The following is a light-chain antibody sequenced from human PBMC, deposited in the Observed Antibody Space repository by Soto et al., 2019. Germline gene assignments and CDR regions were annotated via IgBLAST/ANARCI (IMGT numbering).Light chain of an antibody. J-gene: IGKJ1*01. CDR2: GAS. V-gene: IGKV3-20*01. Sequence: EIVMTQSPATLSVSPGERATLSCRASQSVSSNLAWYQQKPGQAPRLLIYGASTRAPGIPDRFSGSGSGTDFALTISRVEPEDFAMYFCQQYGRSPGTFGQGTKVEV. CDR3: QQYGRSPGT. CDR1: QSVSSN.